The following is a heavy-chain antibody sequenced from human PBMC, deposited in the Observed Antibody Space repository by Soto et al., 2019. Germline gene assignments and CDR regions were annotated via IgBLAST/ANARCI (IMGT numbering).Heavy chain of an antibody. CDR1: GGSFSGYY. D-gene: IGHD6-13*01. CDR3: ARGSRAAAGTRWFDP. CDR2: INHSGST. V-gene: IGHV4-34*01. J-gene: IGHJ5*02. Sequence: QVQLQQWGAGLLKPSETLSLTCAVYGGSFSGYYWSWIRQPPGKGLEWIGEINHSGSTNYNPSLTSRDTLSVDTYKNQFSLKLSSVNAADTAVYYCARGSRAAAGTRWFDPWGQGTLVTVSS.